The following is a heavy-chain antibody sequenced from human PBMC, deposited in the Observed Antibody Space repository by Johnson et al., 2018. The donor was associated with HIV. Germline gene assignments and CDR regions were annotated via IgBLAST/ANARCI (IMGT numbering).Heavy chain of an antibody. Sequence: QEQLVESGGGVVQPGRSLRLSCAASGFTFSSYGMHWVRQAPGKGLEWVAVISYDGINKYYADSVKGRFTISRDNSKNALYLQMNSLRAEDTAVYYCAKEEGLRRELFADDAFDIWGQGTMVTVSS. CDR3: AKEEGLRRELFADDAFDI. CDR2: ISYDGINK. CDR1: GFTFSSYG. V-gene: IGHV3-30*18. J-gene: IGHJ3*02. D-gene: IGHD4-23*01.